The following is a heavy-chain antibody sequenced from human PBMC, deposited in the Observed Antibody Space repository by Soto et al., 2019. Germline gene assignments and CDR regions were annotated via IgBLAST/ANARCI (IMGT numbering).Heavy chain of an antibody. CDR2: IYYSGST. V-gene: IGHV4-59*01. Sequence: SETLSLTCTVSGGSISSYYWSWIRQPPGKGLEWIGYIYYSGSTNYNPSLKSRVTISVDTSKNQFSLKLSSVTAADTAVYYCARVTRGYSYGYSDYWGQGTLVTVSS. D-gene: IGHD5-18*01. J-gene: IGHJ4*02. CDR3: ARVTRGYSYGYSDY. CDR1: GGSISSYY.